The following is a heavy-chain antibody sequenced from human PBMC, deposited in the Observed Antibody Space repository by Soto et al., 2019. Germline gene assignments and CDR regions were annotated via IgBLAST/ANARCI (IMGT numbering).Heavy chain of an antibody. Sequence: PSETLSLTCAVSGGSISSGDYYWRWFRQPPGKGLEWIGYIYYSGSTYYNPSLKSRVTISVDTSKNQCSLKLSSVTAADTAVYYCARTLTAAGSWYDPWGQGTLVTVSS. J-gene: IGHJ5*02. D-gene: IGHD6-13*01. CDR1: GGSISSGDYY. V-gene: IGHV4-30-4*01. CDR3: ARTLTAAGSWYDP. CDR2: IYYSGST.